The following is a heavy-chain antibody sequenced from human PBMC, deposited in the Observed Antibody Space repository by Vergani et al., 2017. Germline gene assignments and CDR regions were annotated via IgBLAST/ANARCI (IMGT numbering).Heavy chain of an antibody. V-gene: IGHV1-69*13. Sequence: QVQLVQSGAEVKKPGSSVKVSCKASGGTFSSYAISWVRQAPGQGLEWIGRIIPIFGTANYAQKFQGRVTITADESTSTAYMELSSLRSEDTAVYYCARDRGYSSSWYGWFDPWGQGTLVTVSS. J-gene: IGHJ5*02. CDR1: GGTFSSYA. D-gene: IGHD6-13*01. CDR2: IIPIFGTA. CDR3: ARDRGYSSSWYGWFDP.